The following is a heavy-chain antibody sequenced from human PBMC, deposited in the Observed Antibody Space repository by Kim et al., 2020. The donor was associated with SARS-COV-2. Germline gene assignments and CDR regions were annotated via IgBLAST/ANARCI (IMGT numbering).Heavy chain of an antibody. CDR1: GFTFDDYG. Sequence: GVSLRLSCAASGFTFDDYGMSWVRQTPGKGLEWVSGINRNSGSIGYADSVKGRFTISRDNAKKSLYLQMNGLRVEDTALYYCVRGYAGGPFDLWGQGSLVTVSS. CDR3: VRGYAGGPFDL. J-gene: IGHJ4*02. V-gene: IGHV3-20*04. CDR2: INRNSGSI. D-gene: IGHD3-16*01.